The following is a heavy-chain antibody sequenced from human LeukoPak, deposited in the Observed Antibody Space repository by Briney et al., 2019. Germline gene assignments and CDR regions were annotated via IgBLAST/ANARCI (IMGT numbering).Heavy chain of an antibody. J-gene: IGHJ5*02. D-gene: IGHD3-3*01. CDR1: GGTFSSYA. CDR3: ARAKRLRFLEWLYNWFDP. V-gene: IGHV1-69*05. CDR2: IIPIFGTA. Sequence: GASVKVSCKASGGTFSSYAISWVRQAPGQGLEWMGGIIPIFGTANYAQKLQGRVTMTTDTSTSTAYMELRSLRSDDTAVYYCARAKRLRFLEWLYNWFDPWGQGTLVTVSS.